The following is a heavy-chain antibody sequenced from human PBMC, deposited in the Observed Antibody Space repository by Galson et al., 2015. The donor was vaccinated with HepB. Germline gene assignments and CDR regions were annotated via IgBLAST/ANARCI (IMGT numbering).Heavy chain of an antibody. Sequence: SLRLSCAASGFTFSGYWMSWVRQAPGKGLEWVANIKPDGSEKYYEDSVKGRFTISRDNTKNSLFLQMNSLRADDTAVYYCASGVSGGDYWGQGTLVTVSP. V-gene: IGHV3-7*03. CDR3: ASGVSGGDY. D-gene: IGHD2-15*01. CDR2: IKPDGSEK. CDR1: GFTFSGYW. J-gene: IGHJ4*02.